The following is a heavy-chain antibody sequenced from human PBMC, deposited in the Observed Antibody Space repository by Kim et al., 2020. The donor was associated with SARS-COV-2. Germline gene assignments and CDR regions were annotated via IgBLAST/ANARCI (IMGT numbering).Heavy chain of an antibody. V-gene: IGHV5-10-1*01. D-gene: IGHD3-9*01. J-gene: IGHJ4*02. CDR2: IDPSDSYT. CDR1: GYSFTSYW. CDR3: ARHGSPNYDILTGDFDY. Sequence: GESLKISCKGSGYSFTSYWISWVRQMPGKGLEWMGRIDPSDSYTNYSPSFQGHVTISADKSISTAYLQWSSLKASDTAMYYCARHGSPNYDILTGDFDYWGQGTLFTVSS.